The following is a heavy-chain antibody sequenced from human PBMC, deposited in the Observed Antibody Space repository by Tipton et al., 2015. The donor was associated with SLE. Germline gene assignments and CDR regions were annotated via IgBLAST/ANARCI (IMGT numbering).Heavy chain of an antibody. Sequence: QLVQSGAEVKKPGASVKVSCKASGYTFTTYDINWVRQATGQGLEWMGWMNPNSGNTGYAQKFQGRVTMTRNTSVNTAYMELSSLRSEDTAVYYCARESEVTMVRGYYHYMDVWGKGTTVTVSS. V-gene: IGHV1-8*02. CDR2: MNPNSGNT. CDR3: ARESEVTMVRGYYHYMDV. J-gene: IGHJ6*03. CDR1: GYTFTTYD. D-gene: IGHD3-10*01.